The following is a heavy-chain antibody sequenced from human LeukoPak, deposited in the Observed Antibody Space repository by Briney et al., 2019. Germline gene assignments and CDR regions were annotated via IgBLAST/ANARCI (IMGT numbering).Heavy chain of an antibody. Sequence: GGSLRLSCAASGFTFSDYYMSWIRLAPGKGLEWVSYISSSSYTNYADSVKGRFTISRDNAKNSLYLQMNSLRAEDTAVYYCASQAYSGYDYTLFYFDSWGQGTLVTVSS. CDR2: ISSSSYT. D-gene: IGHD5-12*01. CDR3: ASQAYSGYDYTLFYFDS. V-gene: IGHV3-11*06. J-gene: IGHJ4*02. CDR1: GFTFSDYY.